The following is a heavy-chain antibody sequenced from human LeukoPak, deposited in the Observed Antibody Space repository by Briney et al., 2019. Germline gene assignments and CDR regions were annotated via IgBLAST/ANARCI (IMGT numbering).Heavy chain of an antibody. J-gene: IGHJ5*02. CDR3: AREGDILTGYSP. V-gene: IGHV1-69*05. D-gene: IGHD3-9*01. CDR1: GGTFSSYA. CDR2: ILPIFGTA. Sequence: SXKVSCKASGGTFSSYAISWVRQAPGQGREWMGRILPIFGTANYAQKFQGRVTITTDESTSTAYMELSSLRSEDTAVYYCAREGDILTGYSPWGQGTLVTVSS.